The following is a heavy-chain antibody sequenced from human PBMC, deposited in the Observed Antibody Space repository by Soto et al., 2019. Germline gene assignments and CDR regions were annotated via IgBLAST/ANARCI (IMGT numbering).Heavy chain of an antibody. J-gene: IGHJ6*02. CDR3: ARGTVTTTLYYYYYGMDV. Sequence: QVQLQESGPGLVKPSETLSLTCTVSGGSISSYYWSWIRQPVGKGLEWIGRIYTSGSTNYNPSLKRRVTMSVDTSKNQFALKLSSVTAADTAVYYCARGTVTTTLYYYYYGMDVWGQGPTVTVSS. CDR2: IYTSGST. V-gene: IGHV4-4*07. D-gene: IGHD4-17*01. CDR1: GGSISSYY.